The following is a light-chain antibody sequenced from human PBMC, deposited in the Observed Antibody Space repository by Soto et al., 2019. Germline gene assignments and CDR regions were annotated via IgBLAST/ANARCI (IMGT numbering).Light chain of an antibody. Sequence: DIQMTKSPSTLSASVGDRVIITCRASQSISSWLAWYQQKPGKAPKLLMYQASILESGVPSRFSGSGSGTEFTLTISSLQPDDFATYHCQQYNRFWTFGQGTKVEIK. CDR1: QSISSW. CDR3: QQYNRFWT. J-gene: IGKJ1*01. V-gene: IGKV1-5*03. CDR2: QAS.